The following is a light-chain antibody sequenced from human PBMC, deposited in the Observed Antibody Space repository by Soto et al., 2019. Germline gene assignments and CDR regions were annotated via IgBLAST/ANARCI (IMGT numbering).Light chain of an antibody. CDR2: DAS. Sequence: SPMTQSPSSLSASVGDIVTITCQPSQDIGNYLKCYQLKPRKATKLLIYDASSLETGVPLRFSASSSKTDFTFTISSLQFEEVATYAFQQYGHLPLTFGGGDKWEIK. CDR3: QQYGHLPLT. J-gene: IGKJ4*01. V-gene: IGKV1-33*01. CDR1: QDIGNY.